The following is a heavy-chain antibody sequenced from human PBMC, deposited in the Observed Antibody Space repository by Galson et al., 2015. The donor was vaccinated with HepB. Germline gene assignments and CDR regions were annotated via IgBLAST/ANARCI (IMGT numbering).Heavy chain of an antibody. CDR3: ARGLLWFGEIDY. V-gene: IGHV1-69*13. Sequence: SVKVSCKASGGTFSSYAISWVRQAPGQGLEWMGGIIPIFGTANYAQKFQGRVTITADESTSTAYMELSSLRSEDTAVYYCARGLLWFGEIDYWGQGTLVTVSS. J-gene: IGHJ4*02. D-gene: IGHD3-10*01. CDR1: GGTFSSYA. CDR2: IIPIFGTA.